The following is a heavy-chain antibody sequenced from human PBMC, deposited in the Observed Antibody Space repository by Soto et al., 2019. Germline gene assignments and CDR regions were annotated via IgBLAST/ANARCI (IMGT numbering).Heavy chain of an antibody. CDR1: GYTYTSYG. D-gene: IGHD2-2*01. V-gene: IGHV1-18*01. J-gene: IGHJ3*02. CDR2: ISAYNGNT. Sequence: ASVKVSCKASGYTYTSYGISWVRLALGQGLEWMGWISAYNGNTNYAQKLQGRVTMTTDTSTSTAYMELRSLRSDDTAVYYCARGGYQGYCSSTSCYDPFAFDIWGQGTMVTVSS. CDR3: ARGGYQGYCSSTSCYDPFAFDI.